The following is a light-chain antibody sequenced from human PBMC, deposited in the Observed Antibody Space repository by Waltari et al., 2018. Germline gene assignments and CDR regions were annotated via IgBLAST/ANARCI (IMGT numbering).Light chain of an antibody. V-gene: IGLV2-14*03. Sequence: QSALTQPASVSGSPGQSITISCLGTGRDVGNYHYFSWYQCHPGQAPKLMIYDVTERPSGVSDRFSGSKSGNTASLTISGLQTEDEAFYYCSSYTSDSTIVFGGGTRLTVL. CDR1: GRDVGNYHY. CDR3: SSYTSDSTIV. J-gene: IGLJ3*02. CDR2: DVT.